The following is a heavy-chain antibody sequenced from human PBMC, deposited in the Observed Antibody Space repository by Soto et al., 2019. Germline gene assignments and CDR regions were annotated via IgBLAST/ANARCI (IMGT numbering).Heavy chain of an antibody. CDR3: ARDLRLYSSGWCFDY. Sequence: QVQLVQSGAEVKKPGASVKVSCKASGYTFTSYGISWVRQAPGQGLEWMGWISAYNGNTNYAQKLQGRVTMTTDTSTSTAYMELRSLRSDATAVYYCARDLRLYSSGWCFDYWGQGTLVTVSS. D-gene: IGHD6-19*01. CDR2: ISAYNGNT. J-gene: IGHJ4*02. CDR1: GYTFTSYG. V-gene: IGHV1-18*01.